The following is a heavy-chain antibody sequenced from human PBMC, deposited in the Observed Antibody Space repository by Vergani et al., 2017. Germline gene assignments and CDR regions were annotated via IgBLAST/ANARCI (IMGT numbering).Heavy chain of an antibody. CDR3: ARDQGVGATYYYYYGMDV. CDR2: IIPILGIA. D-gene: IGHD1-26*01. V-gene: IGHV1-69*08. CDR1: GGTFSSYT. Sequence: QVQLVQSGAEVKKPGSSVKVSCKASGGTFSSYTIRWVRQAPGQGLEWMGRIIPILGIANYAQKFQGRVTITAYKSTSTAYMELSSLRSEDTAVYYCARDQGVGATYYYYYGMDVWGQGTTVTVSS. J-gene: IGHJ6*02.